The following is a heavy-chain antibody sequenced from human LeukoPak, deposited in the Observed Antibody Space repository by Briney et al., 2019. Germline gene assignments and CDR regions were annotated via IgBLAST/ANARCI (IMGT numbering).Heavy chain of an antibody. J-gene: IGHJ1*01. CDR1: GYTFTGYY. CDR3: ARDESTSILWW. D-gene: IGHD2-21*01. CDR2: INPSGGST. Sequence: ASVKVSCKASGYTFTGYYMHWVRQAPGQGLEWMGIINPSGGSTSYAQKFQGRVTMTRDTYTSTVYMELSSLRSEDTAVYYCARDESTSILWWWGQGTLVTVSS. V-gene: IGHV1-46*01.